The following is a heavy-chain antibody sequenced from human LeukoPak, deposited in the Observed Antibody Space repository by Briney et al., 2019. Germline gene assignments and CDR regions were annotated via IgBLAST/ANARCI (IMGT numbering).Heavy chain of an antibody. V-gene: IGHV3-48*03. Sequence: AGGSLRLSCAASGFTFSSYEMNWVRQAPGKGLEWVSYISSSDSTIYYADSVKGRFTISRDNAKNSLYLQMNSLRAEDTAVYYCARETYYYGSGSYDDYYYGMDVWGQGTTVTVSS. D-gene: IGHD3-10*01. CDR1: GFTFSSYE. CDR2: ISSSDSTI. J-gene: IGHJ6*02. CDR3: ARETYYYGSGSYDDYYYGMDV.